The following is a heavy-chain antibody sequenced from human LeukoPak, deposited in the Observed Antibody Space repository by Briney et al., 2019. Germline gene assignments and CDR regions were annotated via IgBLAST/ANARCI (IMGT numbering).Heavy chain of an antibody. CDR2: ISSSSSYI. CDR3: ARVRVVRGYFDY. V-gene: IGHV3-21*01. D-gene: IGHD2-15*01. Sequence: PGGSLRLSCAASGFTFSSYSMNWVRQAPGKGLEWVSSISSSSSYIYYADSVKGRFTISRDNAKNSLYLQMHSLRAEDTAVYYCARVRVVRGYFDYWGQGTLVTVSS. J-gene: IGHJ4*02. CDR1: GFTFSSYS.